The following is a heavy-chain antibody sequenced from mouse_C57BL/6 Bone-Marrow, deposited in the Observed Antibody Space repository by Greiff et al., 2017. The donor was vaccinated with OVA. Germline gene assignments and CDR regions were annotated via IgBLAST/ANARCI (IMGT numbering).Heavy chain of an antibody. J-gene: IGHJ1*03. CDR2: IYPSDSET. D-gene: IGHD1-1*01. V-gene: IGHV1-61*01. CDR1: GYTFTSYW. CDR3: ARSYYGSRNWYFDV. Sequence: VQLQQPGAELVRPGSSVKLSCKASGYTFTSYWMDWVKQRPGQGLEWIGNIYPSDSETHYNQKFKDKATLTVDKSSSTAYMKLISLTSADSAVYYCARSYYGSRNWYFDVWGTGTTVTVSS.